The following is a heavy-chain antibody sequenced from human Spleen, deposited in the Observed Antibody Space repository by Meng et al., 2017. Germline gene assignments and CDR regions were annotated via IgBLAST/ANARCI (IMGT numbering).Heavy chain of an antibody. CDR3: ASGDY. J-gene: IGHJ4*02. V-gene: IGHV3-73*02. CDR1: GFNLSDSA. Sequence: EVQLGESGGGLVQTGGSLKLSCAASGFNLSDSAMHWVRQASGKGLEGVGHIRSKANSYATAYAASVKGRFTISRDDSKNTAYLQMNSLKTEDTAMYYCASGDYWGQGTLVTVSS. CDR2: IRSKANSYAT.